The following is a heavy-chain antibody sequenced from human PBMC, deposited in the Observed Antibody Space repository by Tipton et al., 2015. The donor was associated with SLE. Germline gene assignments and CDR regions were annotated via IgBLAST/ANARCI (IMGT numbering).Heavy chain of an antibody. CDR2: MSPNSGNT. CDR3: ARGYCSSTSCSNDAFDI. V-gene: IGHV1-8*01. D-gene: IGHD2-2*01. Sequence: QLVQSGPEVKKPGASVKVSCKASGYTFTSYDINWVRQATGQGLEWMGWMSPNSGNTGYAQKFQGRVTMTRNTSISTAYMELSSLRSEDTAVYYCARGYCSSTSCSNDAFDIWGQGTMVTVSS. CDR1: GYTFTSYD. J-gene: IGHJ3*02.